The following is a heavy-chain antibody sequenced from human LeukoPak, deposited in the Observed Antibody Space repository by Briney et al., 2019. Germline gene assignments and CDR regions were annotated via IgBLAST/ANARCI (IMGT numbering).Heavy chain of an antibody. CDR2: IYSGGST. J-gene: IGHJ6*02. V-gene: IGHV3-66*01. CDR3: ARSNGYYSYVYHHYGMDV. Sequence: GGSLRLSCAASGFTVSSNYMTWVRQAPGKGLEWVSTIYSGGSTYYADSVKGRFTISRDNSKNTLYLQMNTLRAEDTAVYYCARSNGYYSYVYHHYGMDVWGQGTTVTVSS. D-gene: IGHD3-22*01. CDR1: GFTVSSNY.